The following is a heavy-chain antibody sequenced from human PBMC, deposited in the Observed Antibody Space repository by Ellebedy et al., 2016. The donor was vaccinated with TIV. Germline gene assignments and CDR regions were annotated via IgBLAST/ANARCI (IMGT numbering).Heavy chain of an antibody. Sequence: PGGSLRLSCAATGFTFDDYAMHWVRQAPGKGLEWVSGISWNSYSIDYADSVKGRFTISRDNAKNSLYLQMNSLRAEDTALYYCVKDSVRGGITVAGITTAFESWGQGTLVTVSS. J-gene: IGHJ4*02. CDR3: VKDSVRGGITVAGITTAFES. CDR1: GFTFDDYA. D-gene: IGHD6-19*01. CDR2: ISWNSYSI. V-gene: IGHV3-9*01.